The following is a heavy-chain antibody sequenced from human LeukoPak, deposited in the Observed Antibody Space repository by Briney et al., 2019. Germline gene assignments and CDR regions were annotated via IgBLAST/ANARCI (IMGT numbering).Heavy chain of an antibody. CDR3: ARDRGVYSSSYYYYYYGMDV. V-gene: IGHV7-4-1*02. Sequence: ASVKVSCKDSGYTFTSYAMNWVRQAPGQGLEWMGWINTNTGKPTYAQGFTGRFVFSLDTTVSTAYLQISSLKAEDTAVYYCARDRGVYSSSYYYYYYGMDVWGQGTTVTVSS. J-gene: IGHJ6*02. D-gene: IGHD6-13*01. CDR2: INTNTGKP. CDR1: GYTFTSYA.